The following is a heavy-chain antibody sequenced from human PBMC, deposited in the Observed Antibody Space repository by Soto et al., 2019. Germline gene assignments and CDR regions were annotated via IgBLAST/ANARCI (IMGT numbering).Heavy chain of an antibody. V-gene: IGHV1-18*01. D-gene: IGHD3-3*01. J-gene: IGHJ6*02. CDR2: ISAYNGNT. CDR3: ARVDGVASLRGYYYYGMDV. CDR1: GYTFTSYG. Sequence: ASVKVSCKASGYTFTSYGISWVRQAPGQGLEWMGWISAYNGNTNYAQKLQGRVNMTTDTSTSTAYMELRSLRSNDTAVYYCARVDGVASLRGYYYYGMDVWGQGTTVTVSS.